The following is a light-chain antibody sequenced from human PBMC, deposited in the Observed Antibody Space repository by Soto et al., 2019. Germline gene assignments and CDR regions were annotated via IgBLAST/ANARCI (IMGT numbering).Light chain of an antibody. CDR2: DTS. J-gene: IGKJ2*03. Sequence: EIVLTQSPGILSLSPGERATLYCRASQTFSSKYLAWYQQRPGQAPRLLIHDTSSRASDIPDRFSGSGSGTDFTLTISRLEPEDFAVYFCHQYGGAAYSFGQGTKLEIK. CDR1: QTFSSKY. V-gene: IGKV3-20*01. CDR3: HQYGGAAYS.